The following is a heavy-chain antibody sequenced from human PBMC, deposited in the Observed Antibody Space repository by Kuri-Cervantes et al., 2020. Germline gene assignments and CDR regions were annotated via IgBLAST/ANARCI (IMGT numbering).Heavy chain of an antibody. J-gene: IGHJ4*02. Sequence: SQTLSLTCAVYGGSFSGYYWSWIRQPPGKGLEWIGEINHSGSTNYNPSLKSRVTISVDKSKNQFSLKLSSVTAADTAVYYCARHLSGGGVVIAHFDFWGQGTLVTVSS. D-gene: IGHD2-15*01. CDR2: INHSGST. CDR1: GGSFSGYY. CDR3: ARHLSGGGVVIAHFDF. V-gene: IGHV4-34*01.